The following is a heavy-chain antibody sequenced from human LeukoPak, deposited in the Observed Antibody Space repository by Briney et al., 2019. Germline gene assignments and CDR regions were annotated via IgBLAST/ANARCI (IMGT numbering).Heavy chain of an antibody. D-gene: IGHD5-12*01. V-gene: IGHV4-34*01. CDR3: ASRFQRLRFVRDY. J-gene: IGHJ4*02. CDR1: GFTFSSYA. CDR2: INHSGST. Sequence: GSLRLSCAASGFTFSSYAMSWVRQPPGKGLEWIGEINHSGSTNYNPSLKSRVTISVDTSKNQFSLKLSSVTAADTAVYYCASRFQRLRFVRDYWGQGTLVTVSS.